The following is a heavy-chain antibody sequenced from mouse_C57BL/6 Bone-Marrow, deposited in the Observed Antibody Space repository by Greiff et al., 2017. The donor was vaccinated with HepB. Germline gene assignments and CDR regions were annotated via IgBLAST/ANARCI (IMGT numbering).Heavy chain of an antibody. CDR2: IGPGSGST. CDR1: GYTFTDYY. D-gene: IGHD1-1*01. V-gene: IGHV1-77*01. CDR3: ARRPFITTVVAGAMDY. Sequence: VKLMESGAELVKPGASVKISCKASGYTFTDYYINWVKQRPGQGLEWIGKIGPGSGSTYYNEKFKGKATLTADKSSSTAYMQLSSLTSEDSAVYFCARRPFITTVVAGAMDYWGQGTSVTVSS. J-gene: IGHJ4*01.